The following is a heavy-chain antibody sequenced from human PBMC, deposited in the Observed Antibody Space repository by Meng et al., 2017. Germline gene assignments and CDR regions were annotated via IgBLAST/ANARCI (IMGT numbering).Heavy chain of an antibody. D-gene: IGHD5-18*01. V-gene: IGHV3-20*04. CDR1: GFTFSSYA. Sequence: GESLKISCAASGFTFSSYAMSWVRQAPGKGLEWVSGINWNGGSTGYADSVKGRFTISRDNAKNSLYLQMNSLRAEDTALYYCARFYFGYSYGPHHFDYWGQGTLVTVSS. J-gene: IGHJ4*02. CDR3: ARFYFGYSYGPHHFDY. CDR2: INWNGGST.